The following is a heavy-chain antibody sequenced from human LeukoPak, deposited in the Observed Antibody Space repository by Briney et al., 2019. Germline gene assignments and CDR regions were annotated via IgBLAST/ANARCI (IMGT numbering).Heavy chain of an antibody. D-gene: IGHD3-10*01. CDR1: GGSFSTYY. V-gene: IGHV4-59*01. Sequence: SSETLSLICTVSGGSFSTYYWSWIRQPPGKGLEWIGYINYSGSTTYSPSLRSRVTISVDASKSQFSLKLTSVTAADTAVYYCARGIKAGLGEAPAYWGQGTLVTVSS. CDR2: INYSGST. CDR3: ARGIKAGLGEAPAY. J-gene: IGHJ4*02.